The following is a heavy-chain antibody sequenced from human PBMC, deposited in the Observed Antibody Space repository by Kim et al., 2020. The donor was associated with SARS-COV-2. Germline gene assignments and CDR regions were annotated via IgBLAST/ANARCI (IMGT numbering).Heavy chain of an antibody. Sequence: SGPTLVNPTQTLTLTCTFSGFSLSTSGVGVGWIRQPPGKALEWLALIYWDDDKRYSPSLKSRLTITKDTSKNQVVLTMTNMDPVDTATYYCAHTLRFAAMVRSDAFGIWGQGTMVTVSS. J-gene: IGHJ3*02. CDR2: IYWDDDK. D-gene: IGHD5-18*01. CDR1: GFSLSTSGVG. V-gene: IGHV2-5*02. CDR3: AHTLRFAAMVRSDAFGI.